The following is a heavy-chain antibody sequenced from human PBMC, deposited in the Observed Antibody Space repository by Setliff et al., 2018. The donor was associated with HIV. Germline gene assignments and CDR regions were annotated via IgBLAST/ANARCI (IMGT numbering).Heavy chain of an antibody. CDR1: GGSFSGYY. CDR2: INHSGAT. D-gene: IGHD1-26*01. CDR3: AIGGFCTTSASCFRIFDY. Sequence: NPSETLSLTCAVYGGSFSGYYWSWIRQSPGKGLEWIGEINHSGATNYNPSLKSRAGISIDRSKNQFSLEMTSVTAADAAVYFCAIGGFCTTSASCFRIFDYWGQGTRVTVSS. J-gene: IGHJ4*02. V-gene: IGHV4-34*01.